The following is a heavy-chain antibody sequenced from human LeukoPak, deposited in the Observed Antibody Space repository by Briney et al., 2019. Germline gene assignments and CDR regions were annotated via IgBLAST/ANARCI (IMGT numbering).Heavy chain of an antibody. Sequence: GASVKVSCKASGYTFTNYDINWVRQATGQGLEWMGWMNPNSGNTGYAQKFQGRVTMTRNTSISTAYMELSSLRSEDTAVYYCARKYSSSWLRDHNWFDPWGQGTLVTVSS. D-gene: IGHD6-13*01. V-gene: IGHV1-8*01. CDR1: GYTFTNYD. J-gene: IGHJ5*02. CDR3: ARKYSSSWLRDHNWFDP. CDR2: MNPNSGNT.